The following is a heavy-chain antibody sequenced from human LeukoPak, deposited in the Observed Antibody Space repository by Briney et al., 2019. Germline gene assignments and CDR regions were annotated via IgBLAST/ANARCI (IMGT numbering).Heavy chain of an antibody. CDR1: GGSFSGYY. CDR2: INHSGGI. CDR3: ARIDPGQNWFDP. V-gene: IGHV4-34*01. J-gene: IGHJ5*02. Sequence: SETLSLTCAVYGGSFSGYYWSWIRQPPGKGLEWIGEINHSGGIDYNPSLKSRVTISVDTSKNQFSLKLSSVTAADTAVYYCARIDPGQNWFDPWGQGTLVTVSS.